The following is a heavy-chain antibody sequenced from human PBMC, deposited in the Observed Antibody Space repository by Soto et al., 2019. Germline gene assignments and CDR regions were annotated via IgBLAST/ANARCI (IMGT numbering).Heavy chain of an antibody. V-gene: IGHV3-23*01. J-gene: IGHJ3*02. CDR1: GFTFSSYA. Sequence: EVQLLESGGGLVQPGGSLRLSCAASGFTFSSYAMSWVRQAPGKGLEWVSAISGSGGSTYYADSVKGRFTISRDNSKNTLYLQMNSLRAEDTAVYYCAKVPYHLEREEWVVYAFDIWGQGTMVTVSS. CDR3: AKVPYHLEREEWVVYAFDI. CDR2: ISGSGGST. D-gene: IGHD2-8*02.